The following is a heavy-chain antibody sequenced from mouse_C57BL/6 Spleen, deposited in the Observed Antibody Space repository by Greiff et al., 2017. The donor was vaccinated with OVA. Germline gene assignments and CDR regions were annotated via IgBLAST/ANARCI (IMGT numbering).Heavy chain of an antibody. CDR3: ARSGNDYDLAY. CDR2: ISDGGSYT. J-gene: IGHJ3*01. V-gene: IGHV5-4*03. D-gene: IGHD2-4*01. Sequence: EVKLVESGGGLVKPGGSLKLSCAASGFTFSSYAMSWVRQTPEKMLEWVATISDGGSYTYYPDNVKGRFTISRDNAKNNLYLQMRHLKSEDTAMYYCARSGNDYDLAYWGQGTLVTVSA. CDR1: GFTFSSYA.